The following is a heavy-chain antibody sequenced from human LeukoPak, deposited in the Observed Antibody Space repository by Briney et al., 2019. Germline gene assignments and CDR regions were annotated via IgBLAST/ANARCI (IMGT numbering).Heavy chain of an antibody. CDR2: IHSDGTT. Sequence: KPSETLSLTCNLSGGFLTNYYWGWIRQPPGKGLEFIGYIHSDGTTNYDSSLQSRVPISLDTSKIQFPLRLYSVTAADTALYFCARLNFRGGEALHFDSWGQGTLVTVSS. CDR3: ARLNFRGGEALHFDS. V-gene: IGHV4-4*09. J-gene: IGHJ4*02. D-gene: IGHD3-16*01. CDR1: GGFLTNYY.